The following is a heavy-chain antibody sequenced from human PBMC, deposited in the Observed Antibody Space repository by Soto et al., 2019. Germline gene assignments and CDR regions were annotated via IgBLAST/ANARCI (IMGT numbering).Heavy chain of an antibody. Sequence: SETGSVTCTVPAASVSLCVCYWPWLRHPPGQRLDWIGYIYSSWSTLYNPSLKSRVIISADTSMNQFSLKLSSVTAADTAVYYCARSPSPRTNYCYYYGMDVWGQGTRVTVSS. J-gene: IGHJ6*02. D-gene: IGHD1-1*01. CDR2: IYSSWST. V-gene: IGHV4-61*08. CDR1: AASVSLCVCY. CDR3: ARSPSPRTNYCYYYGMDV.